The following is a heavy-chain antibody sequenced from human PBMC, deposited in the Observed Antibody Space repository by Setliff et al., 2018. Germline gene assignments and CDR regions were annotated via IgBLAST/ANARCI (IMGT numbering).Heavy chain of an antibody. CDR3: ARPMYDILTGPPYGMDV. CDR2: INPNSGGT. V-gene: IGHV1-2*06. D-gene: IGHD3-9*01. CDR1: GYTFTGYY. J-gene: IGHJ6*02. Sequence: GASVKVSCKASGYTFTGYYMHWVRQAPGQGLEWMGRINPNSGGTNYTQKFQGRVTMTRNTSISTAYMELSSLRSEDTAVYYCARPMYDILTGPPYGMDVWGQGTTVTVSS.